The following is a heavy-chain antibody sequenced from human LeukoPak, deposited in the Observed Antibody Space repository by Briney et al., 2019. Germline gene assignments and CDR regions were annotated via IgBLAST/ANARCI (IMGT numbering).Heavy chain of an antibody. CDR2: ITGDGIYT. J-gene: IGHJ4*02. D-gene: IGHD1-1*01. CDR3: ARFMRLTGIPDF. CDR1: GLTFSDYY. Sequence: GGSLRLSCAASGLTFSDYYMSWIRQAPGKGLEWVSYITGDGIYTKYTDSVKGRFTISRDNAKNSLYLQVNGLSAGDTGVYYCARFMRLTGIPDFWGQGTPVIVSS. V-gene: IGHV3-11*06.